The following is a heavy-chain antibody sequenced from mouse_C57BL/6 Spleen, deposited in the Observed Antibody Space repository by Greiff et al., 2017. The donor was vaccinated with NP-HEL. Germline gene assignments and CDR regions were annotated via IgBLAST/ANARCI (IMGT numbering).Heavy chain of an antibody. CDR2: IDPSDSYT. Sequence: QVQLQQPGAELVKPGASVKLSCKASGYTFTSYWMQWVKQRPGQGLEWIGEIDPSDSYTNYNQKFKGKATLTVDTSSSTAYMQLSSLTSEDSAVYYCATLRMFAYWGQGTLVTVSA. J-gene: IGHJ3*01. CDR3: ATLRMFAY. D-gene: IGHD2-4*01. V-gene: IGHV1-50*01. CDR1: GYTFTSYW.